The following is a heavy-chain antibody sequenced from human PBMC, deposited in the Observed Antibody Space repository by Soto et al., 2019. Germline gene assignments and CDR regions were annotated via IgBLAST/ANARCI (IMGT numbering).Heavy chain of an antibody. D-gene: IGHD1-26*01. V-gene: IGHV3-23*01. Sequence: GGSLSLSCAAYRFGLRSYAVAWVRQAPGTGLEWVSVISGSGGATYYADSVKGRFTISRDNSKNTLYLQMNSVRAEDTAVYYCAKSTWDDLPPSFWGQGTPVTVSS. CDR3: AKSTWDDLPPSF. CDR2: ISGSGGAT. CDR1: RFGLRSYA. J-gene: IGHJ4*02.